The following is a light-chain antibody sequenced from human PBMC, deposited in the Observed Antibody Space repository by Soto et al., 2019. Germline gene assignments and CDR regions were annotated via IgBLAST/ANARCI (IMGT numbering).Light chain of an antibody. Sequence: QSVLTQPASVSGSPGQSITISCTGTSSDVGGYNYVSWYQQHPGKAPKLLIYEVSNRPSGVSNRFSGSKSGNTASLTISGLQAEDEADYYCCSYTSSSTRVLGGGTKVTVL. J-gene: IGLJ2*01. CDR3: CSYTSSSTRV. CDR1: SSDVGGYNY. CDR2: EVS. V-gene: IGLV2-14*01.